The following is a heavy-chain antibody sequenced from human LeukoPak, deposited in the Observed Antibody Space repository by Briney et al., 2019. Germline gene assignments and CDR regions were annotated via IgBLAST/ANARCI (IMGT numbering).Heavy chain of an antibody. D-gene: IGHD3-10*01. CDR3: ARQVRGALDC. CDR2: IYYSGST. J-gene: IGHJ4*02. CDR1: GGSISSGGYY. Sequence: SETLSLTCTVSGGSISSGGYYWSWIRQHPGKGLEWIGYIYYSGSTYYNPSLKSRVTISVDTSKNQFSLKLSPVTAADTAVYYCARQVRGALDCWGQGTLVTVSS. V-gene: IGHV4-31*03.